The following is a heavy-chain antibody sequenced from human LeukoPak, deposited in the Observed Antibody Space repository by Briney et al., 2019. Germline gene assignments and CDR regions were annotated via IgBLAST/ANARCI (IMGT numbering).Heavy chain of an antibody. V-gene: IGHV3-74*01. CDR1: GFSFSSYW. D-gene: IGHD4-17*01. CDR2: ISPDGSST. Sequence: GGSLRLSCAASGFSFSSYWMHWVRQAPGKGLLWVSRISPDGSSTNYADSVKGRFTISRDNAKNSLYLQMNSLRAEDTAVYYCARDSASHMTTVTFAYWGQGTLVTVSS. CDR3: ARDSASHMTTVTFAY. J-gene: IGHJ4*02.